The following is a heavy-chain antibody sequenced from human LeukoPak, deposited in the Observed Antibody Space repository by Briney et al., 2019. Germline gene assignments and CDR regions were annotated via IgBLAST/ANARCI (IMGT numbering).Heavy chain of an antibody. Sequence: GGSLRLSCAASGFSFGSYWMSWVRQAPGKGLEWASAFSGSAGSTYYADSVKGRFTISRDNSKNTLYLQMNSLRAEDTAVYYCAKSADYGDYYWFDYWGQGTLVTVSS. J-gene: IGHJ4*02. CDR1: GFSFGSYW. V-gene: IGHV3-23*01. CDR3: AKSADYGDYYWFDY. D-gene: IGHD4-17*01. CDR2: FSGSAGST.